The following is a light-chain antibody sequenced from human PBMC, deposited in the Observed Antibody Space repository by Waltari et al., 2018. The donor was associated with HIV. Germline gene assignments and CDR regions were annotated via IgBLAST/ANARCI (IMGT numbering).Light chain of an antibody. CDR1: QAVNNDY. Sequence: ILLMQSPDSLSLSPGETATLSCRASQAVNNDYSAWYQQRPGQAPRLLMYRASTRAAAIPDRFSGGGSGTDFTLTISSLEPDDFAVYYCHQYGDSSLMTFGPGTTVDL. CDR2: RAS. V-gene: IGKV3-20*01. J-gene: IGKJ3*01. CDR3: HQYGDSSLMT.